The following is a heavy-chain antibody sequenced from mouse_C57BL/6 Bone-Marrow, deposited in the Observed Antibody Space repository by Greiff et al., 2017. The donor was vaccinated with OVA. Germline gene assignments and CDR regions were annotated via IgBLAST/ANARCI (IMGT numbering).Heavy chain of an antibody. J-gene: IGHJ1*03. CDR3: ARGYSNYVNWYFDV. V-gene: IGHV1-52*01. CDR1: GYTFTSYW. CDR2: IDPSDSET. D-gene: IGHD2-5*01. Sequence: QVQLQQPGAELVRPGSSVKLSCKASGYTFTSYWMHWVKQRPIQGLEWIGNIDPSDSETHYNQKFKDKATLTVDKSSSTAYMQLSSLTSEDSAVYYCARGYSNYVNWYFDVWGTGTTVTVSS.